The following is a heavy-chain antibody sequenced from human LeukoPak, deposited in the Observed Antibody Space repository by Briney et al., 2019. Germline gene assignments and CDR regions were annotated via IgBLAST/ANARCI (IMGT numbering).Heavy chain of an antibody. Sequence: SETLSLTCTVSGGSISSSSYYWGWIRQPPGKGLEWIGSIYYSGSTYYNPSLKSRVTISVDTSKNQFSLKLSSVTAADTAVYYCARRYCGGDCYSGPVDYWGQGTLVTVSS. V-gene: IGHV4-39*01. CDR3: ARRYCGGDCYSGPVDY. D-gene: IGHD2-21*02. CDR1: GGSISSSSYY. J-gene: IGHJ4*02. CDR2: IYYSGST.